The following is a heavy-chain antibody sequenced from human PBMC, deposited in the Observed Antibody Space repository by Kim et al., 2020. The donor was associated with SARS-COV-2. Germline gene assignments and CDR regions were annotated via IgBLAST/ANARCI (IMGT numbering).Heavy chain of an antibody. Sequence: ASVKVSCKASGYTFTSYGISWVRQAPGQGLEWMGWISAYNGNTNYAQKLQGRVTMTTDTSTSTAYMELRSLRSDDTAVYYCARDQCSSTSCYVNYYYGMDVWGQGTTVTVSS. V-gene: IGHV1-18*04. CDR3: ARDQCSSTSCYVNYYYGMDV. CDR1: GYTFTSYG. J-gene: IGHJ6*02. D-gene: IGHD2-2*01. CDR2: ISAYNGNT.